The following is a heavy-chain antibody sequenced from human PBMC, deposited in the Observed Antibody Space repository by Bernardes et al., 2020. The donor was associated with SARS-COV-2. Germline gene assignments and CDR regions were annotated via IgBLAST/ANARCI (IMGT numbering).Heavy chain of an antibody. D-gene: IGHD5-18*01. CDR1: GYSFTSYW. CDR2: INPSDSYT. J-gene: IGHJ6*02. CDR3: ARLRRASYGIYYYGMDV. V-gene: IGHV5-10-1*01. Sequence: GESLKISCKGSGYSFTSYWISWVRQMPGKGLEWMGRINPSDSYTNYSPSFQGHVTISADKSISTAYLQWSSLKASDTAMYYCARLRRASYGIYYYGMDVWGQGTTVTVSS.